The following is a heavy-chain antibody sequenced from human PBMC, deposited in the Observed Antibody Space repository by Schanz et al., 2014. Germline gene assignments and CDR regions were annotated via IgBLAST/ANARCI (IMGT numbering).Heavy chain of an antibody. V-gene: IGHV3-30-3*01. CDR1: GFTFSSYA. CDR2: ISNDGSIK. D-gene: IGHD3-10*01. CDR3: ARDFDDRRRYGSGYCLGDCMDV. Sequence: QVQLLQFGGGVVQPGRSLRLSCAASGFTFSSYAMHWVRQAPGKGLEWVALISNDGSIKYYADSVEGRFTISRDNSRNTLYLQMNSLRAEDTAVYYCARDFDDRRRYGSGYCLGDCMDVWGQGTTVTVSS. J-gene: IGHJ6*02.